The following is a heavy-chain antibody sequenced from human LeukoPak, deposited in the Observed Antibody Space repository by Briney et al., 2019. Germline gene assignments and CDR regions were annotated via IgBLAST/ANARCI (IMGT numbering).Heavy chain of an antibody. J-gene: IGHJ3*02. CDR3: ARGGYCSTSGCYGNAFDI. CDR2: VFYTGNT. V-gene: IGHV4-59*01. CDR1: GGSFSTYY. Sequence: SETLSLTCTVSGGSFSTYYWSWIRQPPGKGLEWIGYVFYTGNTNYNPSLKSRVSISVDTSKDQFSLKLSSVTAADTALYYCARGGYCSTSGCYGNAFDIWGQGTVVTVSS. D-gene: IGHD2-2*01.